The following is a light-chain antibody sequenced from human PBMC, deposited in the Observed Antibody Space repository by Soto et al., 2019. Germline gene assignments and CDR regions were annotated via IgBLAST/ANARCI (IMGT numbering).Light chain of an antibody. J-gene: IGLJ3*02. CDR1: SGPVFTSSY. Sequence: QTVVTQAPSFSVSPGGTDTLTCGLSSGPVFTSSYPNWYQQTPGQAPRTLIFNTNTRSSGVPDRFSGSILGDKAALTITGAQADDDSYYYCLLYLGGGIWVFGGGTKVTVL. CDR3: LLYLGGGIWV. V-gene: IGLV8-61*01. CDR2: NTN.